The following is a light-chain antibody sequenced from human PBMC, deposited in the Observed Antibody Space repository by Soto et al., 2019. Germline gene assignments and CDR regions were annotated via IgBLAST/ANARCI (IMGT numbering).Light chain of an antibody. CDR1: QSLVHSDGNTY. Sequence: DIVLTQPPLSSPVTLGQPASISCMSSQSLVHSDGNTYLNCLQQRPGQPPRLLIYEVSNRFSGGPDRFSGSGAGTDFTMEISRVDAEDVGVYYCMHSSPFPLTFLGGTKVESK. CDR3: MHSSPFPLT. CDR2: EVS. J-gene: IGKJ4*02. V-gene: IGKV2-24*01.